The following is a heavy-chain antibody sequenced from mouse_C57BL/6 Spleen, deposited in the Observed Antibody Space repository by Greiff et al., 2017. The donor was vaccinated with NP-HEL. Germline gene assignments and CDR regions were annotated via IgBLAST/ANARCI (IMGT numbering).Heavy chain of an antibody. CDR3: TRCSLRTDAMDY. Sequence: VQLQQSGAELVRPGASVTLSCKASGYTFTDYEMHWVKQTPVHGLEWIGAIDPETGGTAYNQKCKGKAILTADKSSSTAYMELRSLTSEDSAVYYCTRCSLRTDAMDYWGQGTAGT. CDR1: GYTFTDYE. D-gene: IGHD1-1*01. J-gene: IGHJ4*01. V-gene: IGHV1-15*01. CDR2: IDPETGGT.